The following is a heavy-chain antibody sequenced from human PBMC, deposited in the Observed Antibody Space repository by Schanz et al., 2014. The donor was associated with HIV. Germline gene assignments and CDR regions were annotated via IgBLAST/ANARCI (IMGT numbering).Heavy chain of an antibody. Sequence: EVQLLESGGVVVQPGGSLRLSCAASGFTFDDYTMNWVRQAPGKGLEWVSLVSWDGGSTYYADSVKGRFTISRDNSKNSLYLQMNSLKTEDSGLYYCAKGGSSWPPFFDYWGQGTLVTVSS. J-gene: IGHJ4*02. D-gene: IGHD6-13*01. CDR2: VSWDGGST. CDR1: GFTFDDYT. CDR3: AKGGSSWPPFFDY. V-gene: IGHV3-43*01.